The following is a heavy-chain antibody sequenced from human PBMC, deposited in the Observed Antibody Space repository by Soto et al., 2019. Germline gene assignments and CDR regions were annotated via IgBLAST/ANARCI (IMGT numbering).Heavy chain of an antibody. CDR1: GYTFTNYY. V-gene: IGHV1-46*01. CDR3: AGTQQGAAPYYYYGLDD. CDR2: INPHIGST. Sequence: QVQLVQSGAEVKKPGASVKVSCKASGYTFTNYYIHWVRQAPGQGLEWMGIINPHIGSTTYAQRFQGSVTMTRDTSTSIVYRELSSLRSEDTGVNFCAGTQQGAAPYYYYGLDDWGPGSTVTVSS. J-gene: IGHJ6*02. D-gene: IGHD6-13*01.